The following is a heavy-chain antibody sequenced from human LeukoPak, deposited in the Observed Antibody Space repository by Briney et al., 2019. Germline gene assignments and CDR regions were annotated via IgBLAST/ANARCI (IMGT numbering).Heavy chain of an antibody. J-gene: IGHJ4*02. CDR1: AFRFSNSW. V-gene: IGHV3-7*01. D-gene: IGHD6-25*01. CDR2: IDQDGREK. CDR3: ARERQGSSDYDGKESFDY. Sequence: GESLKISCVGSAFRFSNSWMSWVRHVPGKGLEWVANIDQDGREKNYVDSVKGRFTISRGNGQSSLYLEMHSLRAEDTAVYYCARERQGSSDYDGKESFDYWGQGTLVTISS.